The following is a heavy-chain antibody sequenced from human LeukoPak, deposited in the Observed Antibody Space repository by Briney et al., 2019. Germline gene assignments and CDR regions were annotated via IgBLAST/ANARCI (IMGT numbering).Heavy chain of an antibody. V-gene: IGHV3-21*06. D-gene: IGHD6-13*01. CDR3: ARGAYSSSFGEIDY. CDR1: GFIFSVYS. CDR2: ISSSSSYI. Sequence: GGSLRLSCAASGFIFSVYSMNWVRQAPGKGLEWVSSISSSSSYIYHADSVKGRFTISRDNAKNSLYLQMNSLRAGDTAVYYCARGAYSSSFGEIDYWGQGTLVTVSS. J-gene: IGHJ4*02.